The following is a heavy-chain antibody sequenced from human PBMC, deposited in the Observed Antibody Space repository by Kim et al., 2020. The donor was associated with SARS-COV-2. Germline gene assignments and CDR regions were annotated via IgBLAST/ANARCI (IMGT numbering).Heavy chain of an antibody. D-gene: IGHD6-13*01. Sequence: SETLSLTCTVSGGSISSYYWSWIRQPPGKGLEWIGYIYFSGSTNYNPSLKSRVTISVDTSKNQFSLNLSSVTAADTAVYYCAREIAAAGTDPWGQGTLVTVSS. CDR2: IYFSGST. CDR3: AREIAAAGTDP. CDR1: GGSISSYY. V-gene: IGHV4-59*13. J-gene: IGHJ5*02.